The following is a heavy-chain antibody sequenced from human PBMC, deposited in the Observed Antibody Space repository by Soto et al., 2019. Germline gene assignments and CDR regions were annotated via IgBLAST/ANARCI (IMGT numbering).Heavy chain of an antibody. CDR2: VNHSRST. Sequence: PSETLSLTCAVYGGSFSGYYWSWIRQPPGKGLEWIGEVNHSRSTNYNPSLKSRVTISVDTSKNQFSLKLSSVTAADTAVYYCARGLTYDSSGRLAPGFDYWGQGTLVTVS. CDR3: ARGLTYDSSGRLAPGFDY. D-gene: IGHD3-22*01. CDR1: GGSFSGYY. V-gene: IGHV4-34*01. J-gene: IGHJ4*02.